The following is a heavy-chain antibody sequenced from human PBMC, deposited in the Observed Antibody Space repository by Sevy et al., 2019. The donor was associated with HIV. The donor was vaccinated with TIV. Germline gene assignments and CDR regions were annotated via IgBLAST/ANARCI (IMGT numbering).Heavy chain of an antibody. Sequence: ASVKVSCKASGGTFSSYAISWVRQAPGQGLEWMGGIIPIFGTANYAQKFQGRVTITAEESTSTAYMELSSLRSEDTAVYYCARPRITMIVVDAFDIWGQGTMVTVSS. D-gene: IGHD3-22*01. CDR1: GGTFSSYA. J-gene: IGHJ3*02. CDR2: IIPIFGTA. V-gene: IGHV1-69*13. CDR3: ARPRITMIVVDAFDI.